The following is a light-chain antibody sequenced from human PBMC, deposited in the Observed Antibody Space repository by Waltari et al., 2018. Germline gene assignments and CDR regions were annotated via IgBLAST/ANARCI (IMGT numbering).Light chain of an antibody. Sequence: AIQLTQSPSSLSASVGDRVTIACRASQDINSDLAWYQQKPGKAPKLLIYYASSLQSGVPSRFSGSGSGTDFTLIISSLQPEDFATYHCQHFKTYPITFGQGTRLEIK. J-gene: IGKJ5*01. V-gene: IGKV1-13*02. CDR3: QHFKTYPIT. CDR2: YAS. CDR1: QDINSD.